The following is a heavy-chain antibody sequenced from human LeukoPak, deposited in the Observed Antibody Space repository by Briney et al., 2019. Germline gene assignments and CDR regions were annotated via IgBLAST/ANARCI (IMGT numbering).Heavy chain of an antibody. J-gene: IGHJ4*02. CDR1: GYTFTTYD. D-gene: IGHD2-21*01. CDR2: MNPNSGNT. V-gene: IGHV1-8*01. CDR3: ARVAGNCGGDCYRLVY. Sequence: GASVKVSCKASGYTFTTYDINWVRQAIGQGLEWMAWMNPNSGNTGHAQKFQGRVTMTRNTSISTAYMELSSLRSEDTAVYYCARVAGNCGGDCYRLVYWGQGTLVTVAS.